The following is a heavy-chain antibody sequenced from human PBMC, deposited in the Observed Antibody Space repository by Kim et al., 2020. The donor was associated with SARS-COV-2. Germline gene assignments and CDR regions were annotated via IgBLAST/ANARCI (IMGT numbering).Heavy chain of an antibody. V-gene: IGHV3-23*03. CDR3: AKDSGGSSWPKVFSRKTYYYYGMDV. D-gene: IGHD6-13*01. CDR1: GFTFSSYA. CDR2: IYSGGSST. J-gene: IGHJ6*02. Sequence: GGSLRLSCAASGFTFSSYAMSWVRQAPGKGLEWVSVIYSGGSSTYYADSVKGRFTISRDNSKNTLYLQMNSLRAEDTAVYYCAKDSGGSSWPKVFSRKTYYYYGMDVWGQGTTVTVSS.